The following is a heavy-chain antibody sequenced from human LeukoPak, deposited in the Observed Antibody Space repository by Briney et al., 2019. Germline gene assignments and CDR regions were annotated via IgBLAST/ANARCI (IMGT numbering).Heavy chain of an antibody. D-gene: IGHD6-13*01. CDR2: INPNSGGT. V-gene: IGHV1-2*02. J-gene: IGHJ4*02. Sequence: ASVNVSCKASGYTFTVYYMHWVRQAPGQGLEWMGWINPNSGGTNYAQKFQGRVTMTRDTSISTDYMELSRLRSDDTAVYYCARSIAAAGHFDYWGQGNLVTVSS. CDR1: GYTFTVYY. CDR3: ARSIAAAGHFDY.